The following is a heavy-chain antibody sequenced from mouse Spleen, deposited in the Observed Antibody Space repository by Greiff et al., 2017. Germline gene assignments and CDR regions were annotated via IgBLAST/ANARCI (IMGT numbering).Heavy chain of an antibody. D-gene: IGHD2-1*01. CDR3: NADGNLNWYFDV. V-gene: IGHV14-4*02. Sequence: EVQLQESGAELVRSGASVKLSCTASGFNIKDYYMHWVKQRPEQGLEWIGWIDPENGDTEYAPKFQGKATMTADTSSNTAYLQLSSLTSEDTAVYYCNADGNLNWYFDVWGAGTTVTVSS. CDR2: IDPENGDT. CDR1: GFNIKDYY. J-gene: IGHJ1*01.